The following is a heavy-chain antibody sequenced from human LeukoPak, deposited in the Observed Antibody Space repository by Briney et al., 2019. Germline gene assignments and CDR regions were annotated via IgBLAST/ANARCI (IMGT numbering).Heavy chain of an antibody. J-gene: IGHJ6*04. Sequence: GGSLRLSCAASGFTFSTYNMNWVRQAPGKGLEWVSSITTSSTYIYYADSVKGRFTISRDNAKNSLYLQMNSLRAEDTAVYYCAELGITMIGGVWGKGTTVTISS. D-gene: IGHD3-10*02. CDR2: ITTSSTYI. CDR3: AELGITMIGGV. V-gene: IGHV3-21*01. CDR1: GFTFSTYN.